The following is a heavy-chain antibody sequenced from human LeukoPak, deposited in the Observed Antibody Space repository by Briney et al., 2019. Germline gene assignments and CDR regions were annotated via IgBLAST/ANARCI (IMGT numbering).Heavy chain of an antibody. CDR3: ARQSSSSRGRDTRHSDY. V-gene: IGHV4-39*01. Sequence: PSETLSLTCTVSGGSISSSGYYWGWIRQPPGKGLEWIGSIYYSGSTYYNPSLKSRVTISVDTSRNQFSLKLSSVTAADTAVYYCARQSSSSRGRDTRHSDYWGQGTLVTVAS. D-gene: IGHD6-6*01. CDR2: IYYSGST. CDR1: GGSISSSGYY. J-gene: IGHJ4*02.